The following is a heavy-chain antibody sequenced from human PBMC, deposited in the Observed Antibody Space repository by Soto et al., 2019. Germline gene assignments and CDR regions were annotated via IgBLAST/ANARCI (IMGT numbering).Heavy chain of an antibody. J-gene: IGHJ5*02. V-gene: IGHV1-46*01. Sequence: QVQLVQSGAEVKKPGASVKVSCKASGFTFTNSYMNWVRQAPGQGLEWVGIINPSGSRISYAQKLQGRLTMTRATSTSTVYMELSNLSSEDTAVYYCAKDNSAYDLTWWCDPWGQGTLVTVSS. CDR3: AKDNSAYDLTWWCDP. D-gene: IGHD3-22*01. CDR1: GFTFTNSY. CDR2: INPSGSRI.